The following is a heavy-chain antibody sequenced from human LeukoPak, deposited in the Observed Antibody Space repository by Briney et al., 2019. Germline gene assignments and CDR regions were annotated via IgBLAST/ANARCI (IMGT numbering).Heavy chain of an antibody. Sequence: GGSLRLSCAPSGFTLSDYYMSWILQAPGKGLEWVSYISSSGSIIYYADSVKGRFTISRDKDKNSLYLQMNSLRAEDTAVYYCARDPNYYGSGSYLDYWGQGTLVTVSS. CDR3: ARDPNYYGSGSYLDY. CDR1: GFTLSDYY. J-gene: IGHJ4*02. V-gene: IGHV3-11*01. CDR2: ISSSGSII. D-gene: IGHD3-10*01.